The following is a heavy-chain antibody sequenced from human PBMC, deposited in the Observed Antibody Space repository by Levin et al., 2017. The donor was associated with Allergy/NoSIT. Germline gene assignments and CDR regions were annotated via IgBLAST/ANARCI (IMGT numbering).Heavy chain of an antibody. V-gene: IGHV3-30-3*01. CDR2: ISYDGSNK. CDR1: GFTFSSYA. Sequence: PGGSLRLSCAASGFTFSSYAMHWVRQAPGKGLEWVAVISYDGSNKYYADSVKGRFTISRDNSKNTLYLQMNSLRAEDTAVYYCARDRGRLVGVPGVPSKYWGQGTLVTVSS. J-gene: IGHJ4*02. D-gene: IGHD2-2*01. CDR3: ARDRGRLVGVPGVPSKY.